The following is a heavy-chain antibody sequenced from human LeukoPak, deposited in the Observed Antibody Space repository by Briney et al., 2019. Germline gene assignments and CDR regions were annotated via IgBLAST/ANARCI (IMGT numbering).Heavy chain of an antibody. J-gene: IGHJ4*02. V-gene: IGHV3-72*01. CDR1: GFTFSDHY. Sequence: GGSLRLSCAASGFTFSDHYMDWVRQTPGKGLEWIGRTRNKANSYSTEYAASVKGRFTISRDESKNSLYLQMSSLRSDDTAVYYCARILVVVPAARGYSFDYWGQGTLVTVSS. CDR2: TRNKANSYST. CDR3: ARILVVVPAARGYSFDY. D-gene: IGHD2-2*01.